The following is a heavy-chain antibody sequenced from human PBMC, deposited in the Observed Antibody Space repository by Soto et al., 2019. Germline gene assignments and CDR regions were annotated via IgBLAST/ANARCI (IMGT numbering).Heavy chain of an antibody. V-gene: IGHV4-31*03. CDR2: IYYSGST. CDR3: ARGGRRSPGMDV. J-gene: IGHJ6*02. Sequence: QVQLQESGPGLVKPSQTLSLTCTVTGRSISSDGYYWSWIRQHPGKGLEWIGYIYYSGSTYYNPSLKSRVTISVDTSKNQFSLKLSSVTAADTAVYYCARGGRRSPGMDVWGQGTTVTVSS. CDR1: GRSISSDGYY.